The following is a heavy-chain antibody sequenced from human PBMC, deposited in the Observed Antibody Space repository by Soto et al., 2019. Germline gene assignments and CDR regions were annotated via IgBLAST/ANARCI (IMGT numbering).Heavy chain of an antibody. V-gene: IGHV1-69*13. CDR1: GGTFSSYA. CDR3: ARGAYYDILTGLYYYYYYGMDV. CDR2: IIPIFGTA. D-gene: IGHD3-9*01. J-gene: IGHJ6*02. Sequence: SVKVSCKASGGTFSSYAISWVRQAPGQGLEWMGGIIPIFGTANYAQKFQGRVTITADESTSTAYMELSSLRSEDTAVYYCARGAYYDILTGLYYYYYYGMDVWGQGTTVTVSS.